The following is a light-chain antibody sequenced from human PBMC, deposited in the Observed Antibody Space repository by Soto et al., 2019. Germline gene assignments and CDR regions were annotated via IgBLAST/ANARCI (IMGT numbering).Light chain of an antibody. CDR3: QQYNNWLIT. V-gene: IGKV3-15*01. Sequence: EIVMTQSPATLSVSPGERATLSCRASQSVSSNLAWYQQKPGQAPRLLIYGASTRATGIPARFSGSWSGTDVTITISSLQSEDFAVYYCQQYNNWLITFGQGTRLEIK. CDR1: QSVSSN. J-gene: IGKJ5*01. CDR2: GAS.